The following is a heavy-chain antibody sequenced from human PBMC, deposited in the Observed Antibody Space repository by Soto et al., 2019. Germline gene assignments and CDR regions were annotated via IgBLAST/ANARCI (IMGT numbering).Heavy chain of an antibody. D-gene: IGHD6-19*01. CDR2: IYYSGST. V-gene: IGHV4-59*01. Sequence: SETLSLTCTVSGGSISSYYWSWIRQPPGKGLEWIGYIYYSGSTNYNPSLKSRVTISVDTSTNQLSLKLSSVTAADTAVYYCAREGYSSGGYGVFDYCGQGTLVTVSS. J-gene: IGHJ4*02. CDR1: GGSISSYY. CDR3: AREGYSSGGYGVFDY.